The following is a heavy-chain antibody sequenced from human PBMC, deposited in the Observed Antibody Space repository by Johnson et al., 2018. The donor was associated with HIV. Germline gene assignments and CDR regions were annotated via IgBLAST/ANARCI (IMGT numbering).Heavy chain of an antibody. CDR3: VRRDSGSLSFDL. J-gene: IGHJ3*01. D-gene: IGHD1-26*01. CDR1: GFIFDDYA. Sequence: VQLVESGGGVVRPGGSLRLSCATSGFIFDDYAMGWVRQVPGKGLEWVSGINCNGGNTGYADSVKGRCTISRDNAKNSLYLQMNSLRVEDTAFYYCVRRDSGSLSFDLWGQGTMVTVSS. CDR2: INCNGGNT. V-gene: IGHV3-20*04.